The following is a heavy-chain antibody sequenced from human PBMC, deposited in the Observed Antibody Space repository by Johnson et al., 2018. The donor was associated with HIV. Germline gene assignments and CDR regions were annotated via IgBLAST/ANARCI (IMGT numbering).Heavy chain of an antibody. CDR3: AKELVHTYYYDSSGYCAFDI. Sequence: QVQLVESGGGAVQPGGSLRLSCAASGFTFSSYGMHWVRQAPGKGLEWVAFIRYDGSNKYYADSVKGRFTISRDNSKNTLYLQMNSLRAEETAVYYCAKELVHTYYYDSSGYCAFDIWGQGTMVTVSS. V-gene: IGHV3-30*02. CDR1: GFTFSSYG. D-gene: IGHD3-22*01. J-gene: IGHJ3*02. CDR2: IRYDGSNK.